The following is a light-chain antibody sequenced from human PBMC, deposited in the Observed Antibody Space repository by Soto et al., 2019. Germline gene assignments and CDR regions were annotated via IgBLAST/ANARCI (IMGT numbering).Light chain of an antibody. CDR1: QSIRTY. J-gene: IGKJ1*01. CDR2: GAS. CDR3: QQSYDITWA. V-gene: IGKV1-39*01. Sequence: DIPMTQSPSSLSASVGDRVTITCRASQSIRTYVNWYQQKPGKAPKLLIYGASSLETGVPSRFSGGGSGIDFTLTISSLQPEDFATYYCQQSYDITWAFGQGTRVETK.